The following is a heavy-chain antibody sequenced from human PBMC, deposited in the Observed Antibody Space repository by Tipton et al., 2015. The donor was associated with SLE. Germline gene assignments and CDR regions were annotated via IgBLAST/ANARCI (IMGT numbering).Heavy chain of an antibody. CDR2: IYYSGNT. CDR3: ARGGVGGYDYFDH. J-gene: IGHJ4*02. Sequence: TLSLTCTVSGGSISRSSYYWGWIRQPPGKGLEWIGSIYYSGNTYYNPSLKSRVTISVDTSKNQFALKLSSVTAADTAVYYCARGGVGGYDYFDHWGQGTLVTVSS. V-gene: IGHV4-39*06. CDR1: GGSISRSSYY. D-gene: IGHD5-12*01.